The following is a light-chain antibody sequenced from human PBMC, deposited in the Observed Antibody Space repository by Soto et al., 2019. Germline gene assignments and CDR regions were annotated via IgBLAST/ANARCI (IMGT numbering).Light chain of an antibody. Sequence: DIQMTQSPSSLSASVGDRVTITRQASQDISNYLNWYQQKPGKAPKLLIYDASNLETGVPSRFSGSGSGTDFTFTISSLQPEDIATYYCQQYDNLPLTFGQGTKVDIK. J-gene: IGKJ1*01. V-gene: IGKV1-33*01. CDR1: QDISNY. CDR2: DAS. CDR3: QQYDNLPLT.